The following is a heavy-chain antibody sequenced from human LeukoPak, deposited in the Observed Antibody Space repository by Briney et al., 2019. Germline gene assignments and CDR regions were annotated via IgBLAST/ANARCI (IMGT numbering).Heavy chain of an antibody. V-gene: IGHV1-8*01. CDR3: AIRTSRGGSGSSYFDS. J-gene: IGHJ4*02. CDR2: MNPNSGNT. D-gene: IGHD3-10*01. Sequence: ASVNVSCKAAGYTFSSYDINWVRQAAGQGPGWKGWMNPNSGNTAYAQNFQGRVIMTRNTSISTAYMELSSLRFEDTAVFYCAIRTSRGGSGSSYFDSWGQGTLVTVSS. CDR1: GYTFSSYD.